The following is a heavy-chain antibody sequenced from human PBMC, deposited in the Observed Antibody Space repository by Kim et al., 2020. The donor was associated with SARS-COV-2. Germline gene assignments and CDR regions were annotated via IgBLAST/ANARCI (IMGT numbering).Heavy chain of an antibody. J-gene: IGHJ2*01. Sequence: GGSLRLSCAASGFTFNNYAMNWVRQAPGKGLEWVSAVSGSGGTTYYADSVKGRLTISRDNSKNTLYLQMNSLRAEDTAVYFCAGDKYCTSSSCYGMGWYCDLWGRGTLVTVSS. CDR2: VSGSGGTT. CDR1: GFTFNNYA. V-gene: IGHV3-23*01. D-gene: IGHD2-2*01. CDR3: AGDKYCTSSSCYGMGWYCDL.